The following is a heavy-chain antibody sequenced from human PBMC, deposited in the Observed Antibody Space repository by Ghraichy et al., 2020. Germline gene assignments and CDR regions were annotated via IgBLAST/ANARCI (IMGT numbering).Heavy chain of an antibody. CDR1: GGSISSYY. CDR2: IYYTGIT. D-gene: IGHD2/OR15-2a*01. CDR3: AKMNSDMYYPMDD. J-gene: IGHJ6*02. Sequence: SETLSLTCSVSGGSISSYYWNWIRQSLGKGLEWIGYIYYTGITNSNPSLKSRVTISVDMSKNKFSLKLTSVTAAETAVYYCAKMNSDMYYPMDDWGQGTTVTVSS. V-gene: IGHV4-59*01.